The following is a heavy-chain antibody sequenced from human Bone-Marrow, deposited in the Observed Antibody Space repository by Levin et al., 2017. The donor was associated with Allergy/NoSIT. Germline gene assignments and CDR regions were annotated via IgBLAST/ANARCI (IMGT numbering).Heavy chain of an antibody. J-gene: IGHJ1*01. Sequence: PGGSLRLSCAASGFTFSMYWMSWVRQAPGKGLEWVATINEDGSEKYYVDSVKGRFIISRDNAKTSLFLQMNSLRAEDTAVFYCARVKDCSDNTCQRHHSPQDWGRGTLVTVSS. V-gene: IGHV3-7*01. D-gene: IGHD2-15*01. CDR1: GFTFSMYW. CDR3: ARVKDCSDNTCQRHHSPQD. CDR2: INEDGSEK.